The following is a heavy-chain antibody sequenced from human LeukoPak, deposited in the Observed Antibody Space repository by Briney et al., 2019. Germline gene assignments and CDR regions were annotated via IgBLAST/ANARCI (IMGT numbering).Heavy chain of an antibody. CDR2: INSDSSTI. J-gene: IGHJ4*02. CDR1: GFTFSYYS. D-gene: IGHD2-15*01. CDR3: ARDGGDFDY. Sequence: GGSLRLSCAASGFTFSYYSMNWARQAPGKGLEWVSYINSDSSTIYYADSVKGRFTISRDNAKNSLYLQLNSLRAEDTAVYYCARDGGDFDYWGQGTLVTVSS. V-gene: IGHV3-48*01.